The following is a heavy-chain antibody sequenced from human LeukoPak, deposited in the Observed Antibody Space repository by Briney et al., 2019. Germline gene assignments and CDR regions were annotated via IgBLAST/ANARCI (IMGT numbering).Heavy chain of an antibody. V-gene: IGHV1-2*02. Sequence: ASVKVSCKASGYTFTGYYMHWVRQAPGQGLEWMGWINPNRGGTNYAQKFQGRVTMTRDTSISTAYMELSRLRSDDTAVYYCARQEPYGDNPHLEYWGQGTLVTVSS. D-gene: IGHD4-17*01. CDR3: ARQEPYGDNPHLEY. J-gene: IGHJ4*02. CDR2: INPNRGGT. CDR1: GYTFTGYY.